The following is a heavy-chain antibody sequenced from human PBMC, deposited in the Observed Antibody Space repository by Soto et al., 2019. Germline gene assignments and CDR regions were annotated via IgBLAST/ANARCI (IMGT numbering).Heavy chain of an antibody. Sequence: GGSLRLSCAASRFTFSAYAMSWVRQAPGKGLEWVSAISSHGDSTYYADSVKGRFTISRDNFKTTLYLQMNNLRAEDTAVHYCASQHLTTVNYGMDVWGQGTTVTVSS. D-gene: IGHD4-17*01. J-gene: IGHJ6*02. CDR2: ISSHGDST. CDR3: ASQHLTTVNYGMDV. V-gene: IGHV3-23*01. CDR1: RFTFSAYA.